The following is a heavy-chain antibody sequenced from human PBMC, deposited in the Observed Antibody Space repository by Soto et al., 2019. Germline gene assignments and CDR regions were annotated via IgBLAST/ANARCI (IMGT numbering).Heavy chain of an antibody. CDR2: INPHSGDT. CDR1: GYSFTDYY. J-gene: IGHJ5*02. V-gene: IGHV1-2*04. Sequence: ASVKVSCKASGYSFTDYYIHWARQAPGQGLEWMGWINPHSGDTNYVQNFQGSVSLTRDTSTSTAYMELTSLTSDDTAVYFCAGVRDVVGGWFDPWGQGTLVTVSS. CDR3: AGVRDVVGGWFDP. D-gene: IGHD1-26*01.